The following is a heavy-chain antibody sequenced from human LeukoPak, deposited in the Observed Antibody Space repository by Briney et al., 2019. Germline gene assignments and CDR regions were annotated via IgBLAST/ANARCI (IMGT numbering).Heavy chain of an antibody. CDR1: GYTFTSYD. CDR3: ARGLGYCSGGSCSYWFDP. D-gene: IGHD2-15*01. J-gene: IGHJ5*02. V-gene: IGHV1-8*01. Sequence: ASVKVSFKASGYTFTSYDLNWVRQATGQGLEWVGWINPNTGNTGYAQKVQGRVTMTRNTSISTAYMELSSLRSEDPAVYYCARGLGYCSGGSCSYWFDPWGQGTLVTVSS. CDR2: INPNTGNT.